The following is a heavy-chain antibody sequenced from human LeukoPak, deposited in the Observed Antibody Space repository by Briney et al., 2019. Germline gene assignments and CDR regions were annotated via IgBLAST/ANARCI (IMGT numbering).Heavy chain of an antibody. Sequence: GGSLRLSCVASGFSFSSYWMSWVRQAPGKGLEWVAIINQDGSEKHYVDSVKGRFTISRDNAENSLYLQMNSLRAEDTTVYYCARTPDSYKIRFLEWSRLPTYYYSYYMDVWGKGTTVTVSS. CDR1: GFSFSSYW. CDR3: ARTPDSYKIRFLEWSRLPTYYYSYYMDV. CDR2: INQDGSEK. D-gene: IGHD3-3*01. J-gene: IGHJ6*03. V-gene: IGHV3-7*01.